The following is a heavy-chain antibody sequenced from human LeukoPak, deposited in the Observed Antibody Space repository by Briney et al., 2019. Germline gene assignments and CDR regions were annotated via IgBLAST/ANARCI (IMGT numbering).Heavy chain of an antibody. CDR2: ISYAGSNK. V-gene: IGHV3-30*03. J-gene: IGHJ4*02. CDR1: GFTFSDYG. Sequence: GGSLRLSCAASGFTFSDYGMHWVRQAPGKGLEWVAVISYAGSNKYYADSVKGRFTISRDNSKNTLYLQMNSLTAEDTAVYYCGRDLGGRSGYWGLGTLVTVSS. D-gene: IGHD1-26*01. CDR3: GRDLGGRSGY.